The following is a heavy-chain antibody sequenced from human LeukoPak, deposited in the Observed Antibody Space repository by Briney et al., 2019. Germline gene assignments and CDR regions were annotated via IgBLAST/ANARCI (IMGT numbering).Heavy chain of an antibody. D-gene: IGHD3-22*01. V-gene: IGHV3-23*01. J-gene: IGHJ4*02. CDR1: GFTFSSYA. Sequence: PGRSLRLSCAASGFTFSSYAMSWVRQAPGKGLEWVSAISGSGGSTYYADSVKGRFTISRDNSKNTLYLQMNSLRAEDTAVYYCAKGWHDYYDSSGYHLDYWGQGTLVTVSS. CDR3: AKGWHDYYDSSGYHLDY. CDR2: ISGSGGST.